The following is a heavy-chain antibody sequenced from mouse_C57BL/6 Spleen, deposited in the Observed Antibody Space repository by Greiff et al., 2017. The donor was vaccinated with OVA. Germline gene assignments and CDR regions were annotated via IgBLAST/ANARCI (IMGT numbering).Heavy chain of an antibody. CDR2: INPNNGGT. CDR3: ARSPGSSYPYAMDD. V-gene: IGHV1-18*01. Sequence: VQLQQSGPELVKPGASVKIPCKASGYTFTDYNMDWVKQSHGKSLEWIGDINPNNGGTIYNQKFKGKATLTVDKSSSTAYMELRSLTSEDTAVYYCARSPGSSYPYAMDDWGQGTSVTVSS. CDR1: GYTFTDYN. J-gene: IGHJ4*01. D-gene: IGHD1-1*01.